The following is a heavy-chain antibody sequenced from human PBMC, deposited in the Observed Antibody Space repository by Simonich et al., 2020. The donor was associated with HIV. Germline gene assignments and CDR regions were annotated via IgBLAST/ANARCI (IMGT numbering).Heavy chain of an antibody. D-gene: IGHD2-2*01. CDR3: ARGYCSRTSCMGGDTFDI. V-gene: IGHV4-34*01. CDR1: GGSFSGYY. CDR2: INHFGST. J-gene: IGHJ3*02. Sequence: QVRLQQWGAGLLKPSETLSLTCAVYGGSFSGYYWSWIRQSPGKGLEWIGEINHFGSTNYHPSLKGRVTISVDTSKNQFSRKLSSVTAADTAVFYCARGYCSRTSCMGGDTFDIWGQGTVVTVS.